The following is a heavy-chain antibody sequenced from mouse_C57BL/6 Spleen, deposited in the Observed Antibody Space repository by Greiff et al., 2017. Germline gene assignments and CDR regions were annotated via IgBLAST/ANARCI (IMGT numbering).Heavy chain of an antibody. Sequence: EVQRVESEGGLVQPGSSMKLSCTASGFTFSDYYMAWVRQVPEKGLEWVANINYDGSSTYYLDSLKSRFIISRDNAKNILYLQKSSLKSEDTATYYRAREAHYAMDYWGQGTSVTVSS. J-gene: IGHJ4*01. V-gene: IGHV5-16*01. CDR2: INYDGSST. CDR3: AREAHYAMDY. CDR1: GFTFSDYY.